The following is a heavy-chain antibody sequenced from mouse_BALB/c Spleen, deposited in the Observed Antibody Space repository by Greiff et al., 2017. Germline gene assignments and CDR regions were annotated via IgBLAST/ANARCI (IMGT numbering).Heavy chain of an antibody. CDR2: IRNKAIGYTT. CDR1: GFTFTAYY. V-gene: IGHV7-3*02. D-gene: IGHD4-1*01. Sequence: EVQGVESGGGLVQPGGSLRLSCATSGFTFTAYYMSWVRQPPGKALEWLGFIRNKAIGYTTEYSASVKGRFTISRDNSQSILYLQMSTLRAEDSATYYCAREGGTGIAMDYWGQGTSVTVSS. CDR3: AREGGTGIAMDY. J-gene: IGHJ4*01.